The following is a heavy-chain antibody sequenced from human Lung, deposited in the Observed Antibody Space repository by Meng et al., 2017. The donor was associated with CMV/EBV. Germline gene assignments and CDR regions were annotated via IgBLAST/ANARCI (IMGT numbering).Heavy chain of an antibody. CDR1: GYTFTDYR. J-gene: IGHJ3*02. V-gene: IGHV1-2*02. CDR3: ATKMYYDFWSAYRGTEGVDPFNI. Sequence: ASXXVSXKASGYTFTDYRLHWVRQAPGQGLEWVGGISPNNGATNYAQNFQGRVTMTRDTSISTVHIDLNRLTYDDTAVYYCATKMYYDFWSAYRGTEGVDPFNIWXQGTLVTVSS. CDR2: ISPNNGAT. D-gene: IGHD3-3*01.